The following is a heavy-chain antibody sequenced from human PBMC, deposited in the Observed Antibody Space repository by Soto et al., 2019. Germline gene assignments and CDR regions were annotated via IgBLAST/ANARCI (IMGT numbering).Heavy chain of an antibody. CDR2: INHSGST. J-gene: IGHJ4*02. CDR3: ARGFFDIVVVVAATLFDY. V-gene: IGHV4-34*01. CDR1: GGSFSGYY. D-gene: IGHD2-15*01. Sequence: SETLSLTCAVYGGSFSGYYWSWIRQPPGKGLEWIGEINHSGSTNYNPSLKSRVTISVDTSKNQFSLKLSSVTAADTAVYYCARGFFDIVVVVAATLFDYWGQGTLVTVS.